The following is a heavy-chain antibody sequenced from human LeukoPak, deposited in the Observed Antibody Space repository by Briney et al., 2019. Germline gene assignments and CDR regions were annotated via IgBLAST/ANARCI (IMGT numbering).Heavy chain of an antibody. Sequence: GGSLRLSCAASGFTFSSYEMNWVRQAPGKGLGWVSYISSSGSTIYYAHSVKGRFTISRDNAKNSLYLQMNSLRAEDTAVYYCARPRSDWGAFDIWGQGTMVTVSS. J-gene: IGHJ3*02. CDR2: ISSSGSTI. CDR1: GFTFSSYE. V-gene: IGHV3-48*03. CDR3: ARPRSDWGAFDI. D-gene: IGHD7-27*01.